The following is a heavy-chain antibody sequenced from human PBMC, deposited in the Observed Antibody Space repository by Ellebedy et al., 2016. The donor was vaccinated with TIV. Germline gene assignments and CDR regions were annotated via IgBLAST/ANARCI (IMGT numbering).Heavy chain of an antibody. CDR1: GYTFTSYG. D-gene: IGHD6-19*01. CDR3: ARVDSSGVLYYGMDV. V-gene: IGHV1-18*04. CDR2: ISAYNGNT. Sequence: ASVKVSCKASGYTFTSYGISWVRQAPGQGLEWMGWISAYNGNTNYAQKLQGRVTMTTDTSTSTAYMELRSLRSDDTAVYYCARVDSSGVLYYGMDVWGQGTTVTVSS. J-gene: IGHJ6*02.